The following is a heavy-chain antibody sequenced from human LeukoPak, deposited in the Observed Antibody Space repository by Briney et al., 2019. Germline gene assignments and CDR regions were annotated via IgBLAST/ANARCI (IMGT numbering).Heavy chain of an antibody. Sequence: SETLSLTCAVSGGSISSGGYSWSWIRQPPGKGLEWIGYIYHSGSTYYNPSLKSRVTISVDRSKNQFSLKLSSVTAADTAVYYCARSTVTAYDAFDIWGQGTMVTVSS. V-gene: IGHV4-30-2*01. J-gene: IGHJ3*02. CDR1: GGSISSGGYS. CDR3: ARSTVTAYDAFDI. CDR2: IYHSGST. D-gene: IGHD4-17*01.